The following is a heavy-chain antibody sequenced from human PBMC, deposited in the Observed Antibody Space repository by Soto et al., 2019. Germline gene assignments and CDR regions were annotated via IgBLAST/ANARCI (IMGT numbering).Heavy chain of an antibody. J-gene: IGHJ4*02. V-gene: IGHV3-23*01. CDR1: GFIFSNYA. CDR2: INIVGGAT. Sequence: EVQLLESGGGLVQPGGSLRLSCVASGFIFSNYAMSWVRQAPAKAPEWVSSINIVGGATNYADSVRGRFAMSRDDSTNTVFLQMNSLRADDTAVYYCTKNYYFDSWGQGTLVTVSS. CDR3: TKNYYFDS.